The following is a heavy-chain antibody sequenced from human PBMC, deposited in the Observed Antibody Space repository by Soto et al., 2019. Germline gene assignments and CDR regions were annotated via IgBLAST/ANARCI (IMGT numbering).Heavy chain of an antibody. CDR1: GFTVSSNY. CDR2: IYSGGST. D-gene: IGHD6-13*01. CDR3: ATTSIAAAGTIAVAGFYFDY. Sequence: PGGSLRLSCAASGFTVSSNYMSWVRQAPGKGLEWVPVIYSGGSTYYADSVKGRFTISRDNSKNTLYLQMNSLSAEDTAVYYCATTSIAAAGTIAVAGFYFDYWGQGTLVTVSS. J-gene: IGHJ4*02. V-gene: IGHV3-53*01.